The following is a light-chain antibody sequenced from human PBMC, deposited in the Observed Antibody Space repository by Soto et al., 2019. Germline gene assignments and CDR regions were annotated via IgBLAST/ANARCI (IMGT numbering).Light chain of an antibody. V-gene: IGLV2-14*01. CDR2: EVS. CDR1: SSDVGGYNY. Sequence: QSVLTHLASVSGSPGQSITISCTGTSSDVGGYNYVSWYQQHPGKAPNLMIYEVSNRPSGVSNRFSGSKSGNTASLTISGLQAEDEADYYCSSYTSSSPYVFGTGTKVTVL. J-gene: IGLJ1*01. CDR3: SSYTSSSPYV.